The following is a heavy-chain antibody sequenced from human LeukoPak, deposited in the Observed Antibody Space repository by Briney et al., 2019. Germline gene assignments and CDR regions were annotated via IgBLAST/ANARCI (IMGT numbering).Heavy chain of an antibody. J-gene: IGHJ6*03. CDR3: ARVGSSSSYYYYYMDV. D-gene: IGHD6-6*01. Sequence: GGSLRLSCAASGFTFSSYEMNWVRQAPGKGLEWVSYISSSGSTIYYADSVKGRFTISRDNAKNSLYLQMNSLRAEDTAVYYCARVGSSSSYYYYYMDVWGKGTTVTVSS. CDR1: GFTFSSYE. V-gene: IGHV3-48*03. CDR2: ISSSGSTI.